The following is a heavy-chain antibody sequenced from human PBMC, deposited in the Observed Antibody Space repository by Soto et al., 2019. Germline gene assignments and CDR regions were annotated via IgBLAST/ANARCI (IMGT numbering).Heavy chain of an antibody. CDR2: IIPIFGTA. Sequence: SVKVSCKASGGTFSSYAISWVRQAPGQGLEWMGGIIPIFGTANYAQKFQGRVTITADESTSIAYMELSSLRSEDTAVYYCARVVPAARYYYYGMDVWGQGTTVTVSS. CDR1: GGTFSSYA. V-gene: IGHV1-69*13. CDR3: ARVVPAARYYYYGMDV. J-gene: IGHJ6*02. D-gene: IGHD2-2*01.